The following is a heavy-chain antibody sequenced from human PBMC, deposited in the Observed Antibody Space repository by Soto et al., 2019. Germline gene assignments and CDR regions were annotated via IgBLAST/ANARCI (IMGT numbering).Heavy chain of an antibody. CDR2: ISGSGGST. J-gene: IGHJ6*03. CDR3: AKPGDHYDYIWGSYRHGLSDYYYYYYMDV. CDR1: GFTFSSYA. Sequence: GGSLRLSCAASGFTFSSYAMSWVRQALGKGLEWVSAISGSGGSTYYADSVKGRFTISRDNSKNTLYLQMNSLRAEDTAVYYCAKPGDHYDYIWGSYRHGLSDYYYYYYMDVWGKGTTVTVSS. V-gene: IGHV3-23*01. D-gene: IGHD3-16*02.